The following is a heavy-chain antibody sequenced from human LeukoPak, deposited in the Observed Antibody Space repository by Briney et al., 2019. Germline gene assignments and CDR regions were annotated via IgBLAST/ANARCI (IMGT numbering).Heavy chain of an antibody. CDR1: GYTFTSYG. J-gene: IGHJ1*01. CDR2: IRAYNGNT. D-gene: IGHD3-22*01. CDR3: ARGYDSSGYYYEYFQH. Sequence: ASVKVSCKASGYTFTSYGISWVRQAPGQGLEWMGWIRAYNGNTNYAQKLQGRVTMTTDTSTSTAYRELRSLRSDDTAVYYCARGYDSSGYYYEYFQHWGQGTLVTVSS. V-gene: IGHV1-18*01.